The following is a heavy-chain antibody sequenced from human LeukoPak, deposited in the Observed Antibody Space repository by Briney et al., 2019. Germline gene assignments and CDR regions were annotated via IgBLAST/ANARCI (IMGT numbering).Heavy chain of an antibody. J-gene: IGHJ5*02. D-gene: IGHD3-3*01. CDR3: ARTYYDFWSGYYSPTFDP. CDR2: IYYSGST. CDR1: GGSISSYY. Sequence: NPSETLSLTCTVSGGSISSYYWSWIRQPPGKGLEWIGYIYYSGSTNYNPSLKSRVTISVDTSKNQFSLKLSSVTAADTAVYYCARTYYDFWSGYYSPTFDPWGQGTLVTVSS. V-gene: IGHV4-59*01.